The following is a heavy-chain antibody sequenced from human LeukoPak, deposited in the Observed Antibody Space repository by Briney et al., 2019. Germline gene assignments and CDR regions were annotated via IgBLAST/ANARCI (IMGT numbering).Heavy chain of an antibody. Sequence: GGSLRLSCAASGFTFSSYAMHWVRQAPGKGLEWVAVISYDGSNKYYAGSVKGRFTISRDNSKNTLYLQMSGLRAEDTAVYYCASDIAADVTATLDFWGQGTLVTVSS. J-gene: IGHJ4*02. D-gene: IGHD6-13*01. V-gene: IGHV3-30*04. CDR3: ASDIAADVTATLDF. CDR2: ISYDGSNK. CDR1: GFTFSSYA.